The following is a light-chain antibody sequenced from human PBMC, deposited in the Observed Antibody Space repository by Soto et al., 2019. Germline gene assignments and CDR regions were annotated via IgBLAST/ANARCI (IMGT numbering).Light chain of an antibody. CDR2: SAS. J-gene: IGKJ1*01. Sequence: DIQLTQSQYSLSACVGDSVTLTCLASQNIRTYLNWYQQKPGRAPKLLIHSASALPSGVPSRFSGSGSGTHITLTITGLQPEDVATYYCQKYLSALWTFGQGTKVDIK. CDR1: QNIRTY. V-gene: IGKV1-39*01. CDR3: QKYLSALWT.